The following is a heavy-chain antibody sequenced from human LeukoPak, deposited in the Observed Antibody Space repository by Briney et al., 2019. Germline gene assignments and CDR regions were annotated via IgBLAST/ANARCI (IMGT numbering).Heavy chain of an antibody. CDR2: ISSSGSTI. Sequence: NAGGSLRLSCAASGFTFSDYYMSWIRQAPGKGLEWVSYISSSGSTIYYADSVKGRFTISRDNAKNSLYLQMNSLRAEDTAVYYCAREYYDSSDYPRQHYFDYWGQGTLVTVSS. J-gene: IGHJ4*02. CDR3: AREYYDSSDYPRQHYFDY. V-gene: IGHV3-11*04. CDR1: GFTFSDYY. D-gene: IGHD3-22*01.